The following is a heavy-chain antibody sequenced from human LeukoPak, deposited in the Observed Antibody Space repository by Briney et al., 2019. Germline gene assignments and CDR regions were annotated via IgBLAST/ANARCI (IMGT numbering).Heavy chain of an antibody. CDR2: IYYSGST. J-gene: IGHJ4*02. V-gene: IGHV4-39*01. D-gene: IGHD3-10*01. CDR3: ASYGSGSYYPPNFLDY. CDR1: GGSISSSSYY. Sequence: SETLSLTCTVSGGSISSSSYYWGWIRQPPGKGLEWLGSIYYSGSTYYNPSLKSRVTISVDTSKNQFSQKLSSVTAADTAVYYCASYGSGSYYPPNFLDYWGQGTLVTVSS.